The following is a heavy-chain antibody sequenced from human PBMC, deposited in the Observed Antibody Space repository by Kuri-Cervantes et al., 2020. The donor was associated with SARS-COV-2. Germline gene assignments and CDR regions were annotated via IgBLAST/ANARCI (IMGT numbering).Heavy chain of an antibody. CDR3: ARERSYDYYFYYYMDV. CDR2: IYYSGST. CDR1: GGSISSSSHY. Sequence: SETLSLTCTVSGGSISSSSHYWGWIRQPPGKGLEWIGSIYYSGSTYYNPSLKSRVTISVDTSKNQFSLKLSSVTAADTAVYYCARERSYDYYFYYYMDVWGKGTTVTVSS. J-gene: IGHJ6*03. D-gene: IGHD3-16*01. V-gene: IGHV4-39*07.